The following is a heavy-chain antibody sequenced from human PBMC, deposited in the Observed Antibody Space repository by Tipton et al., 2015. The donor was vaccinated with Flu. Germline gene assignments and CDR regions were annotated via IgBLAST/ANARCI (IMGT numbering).Heavy chain of an antibody. CDR1: GGSISSYF. Sequence: TLSLTCTVSGGSISSYFWTYIRQPAGGGLEWIGRISTSGSTNYNASLESRVTMSRDTSKNHFSLRLSSATAADTALYYCARDLRGYSGYTGGDAFDMWGQGIMVTVSS. J-gene: IGHJ3*02. CDR3: ARDLRGYSGYTGGDAFDM. CDR2: ISTSGST. D-gene: IGHD5-12*01. V-gene: IGHV4-4*07.